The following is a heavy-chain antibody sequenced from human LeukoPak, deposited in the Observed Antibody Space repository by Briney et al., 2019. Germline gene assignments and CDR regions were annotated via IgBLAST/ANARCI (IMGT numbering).Heavy chain of an antibody. CDR2: INHSGST. J-gene: IGHJ4*02. Sequence: SETLSLTCAVSGGSISSSNWWSWVRQPPGKGLEWIGEINHSGSTNYNPSLKSRVTISVDTSKNQFSLKLSSVTAADTAVYYCANEGYCSSTSCYDLAGRVLWGQGTLVTVSS. CDR1: GGSISSSNW. V-gene: IGHV4-4*02. CDR3: ANEGYCSSTSCYDLAGRVL. D-gene: IGHD2-2*01.